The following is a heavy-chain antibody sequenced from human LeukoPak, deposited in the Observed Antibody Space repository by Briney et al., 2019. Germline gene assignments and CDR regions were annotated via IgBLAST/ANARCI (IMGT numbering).Heavy chain of an antibody. CDR3: ARDLSSSWYSGDYFDY. Sequence: ASVKVSCKASGYTFTSYGISWVRQAPGQGLEWMGWISAYNGNTNYAQKLQGRVTMTTDTSTSTAYMELRSLRSDDTAVYYCARDLSSSWYSGDYFDYWGQGTLVTVSS. J-gene: IGHJ4*02. CDR2: ISAYNGNT. D-gene: IGHD6-13*01. V-gene: IGHV1-18*01. CDR1: GYTFTSYG.